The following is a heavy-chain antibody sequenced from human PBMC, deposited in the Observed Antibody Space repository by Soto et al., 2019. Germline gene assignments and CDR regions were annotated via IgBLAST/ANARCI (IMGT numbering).Heavy chain of an antibody. CDR2: IYYSGST. J-gene: IGHJ4*02. V-gene: IGHV4-31*03. CDR3: AGGDAWRIIFGY. D-gene: IGHD2-21*02. Sequence: QVQLQESGPGLLKSSQTLSLTCTVSGGSINSGGYYWSWIRQFPGKGLEWIGYIYYSGSTYYNPSLKSRITISLDTPDNQFTPKLTSVTDADTAVYYCAGGDAWRIIFGYWGQGTPVSVSS. CDR1: GGSINSGGYY.